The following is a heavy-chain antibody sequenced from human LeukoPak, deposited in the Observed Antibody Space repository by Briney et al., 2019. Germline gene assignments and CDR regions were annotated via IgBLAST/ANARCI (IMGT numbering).Heavy chain of an antibody. Sequence: GGSLRLSCAASGFTFSSYAMSWVRQAPGKGLEWVSAISGSGGSTYYADSVKGRFTISRDNSKNTLYLQMNSPRAEDTAVYYCAKDPYYYDSSGYHYRYFDLWGRGTLVTVSS. D-gene: IGHD3-22*01. CDR2: ISGSGGST. J-gene: IGHJ2*01. V-gene: IGHV3-23*01. CDR3: AKDPYYYDSSGYHYRYFDL. CDR1: GFTFSSYA.